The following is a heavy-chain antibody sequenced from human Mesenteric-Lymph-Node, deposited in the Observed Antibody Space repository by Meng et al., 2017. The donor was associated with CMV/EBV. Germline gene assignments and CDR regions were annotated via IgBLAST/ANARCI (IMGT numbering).Heavy chain of an antibody. CDR2: IYHRGGT. V-gene: IGHV4-61*01. D-gene: IGHD1-7*01. Sequence: ESLKISCTVSGDSVSTDNYYWSWIRQPPGKGLEWIGYIYHRGGTNYNPSLKSRVTILVDTSKNQFSLKLSSVTAADTAVYYCASNKLRGYDYWGQGTLVTVSS. CDR3: ASNKLRGYDY. J-gene: IGHJ4*02. CDR1: GDSVSTDNYY.